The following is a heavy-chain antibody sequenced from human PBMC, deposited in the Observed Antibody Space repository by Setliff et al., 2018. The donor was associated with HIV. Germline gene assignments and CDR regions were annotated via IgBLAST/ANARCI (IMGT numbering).Heavy chain of an antibody. J-gene: IGHJ4*02. CDR1: GFIFSSYW. Sequence: GGSLRLSCEASGFIFSSYWMNWVRQTPGKGLEWVAKIKQDGSETSYVDSVKGRFTVSRDNAKNSLYLQMNSLRAEDTATYYCARASAATYCSGGACYLPDYWGQGTLVTVSS. D-gene: IGHD2-15*01. V-gene: IGHV3-7*01. CDR2: IKQDGSET. CDR3: ARASAATYCSGGACYLPDY.